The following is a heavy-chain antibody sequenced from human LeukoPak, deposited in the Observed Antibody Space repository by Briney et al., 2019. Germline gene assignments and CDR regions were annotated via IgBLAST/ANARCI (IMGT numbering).Heavy chain of an antibody. D-gene: IGHD3-22*01. CDR2: TYYRSKWYN. CDR3: ARVDYDSSGSRGYFDC. V-gene: IGHV6-1*01. J-gene: IGHJ4*02. Sequence: SQTLSLTRAISGDSVSSNTAAWNWIRQSPSRGLEWLGRTYYRSKWYNDYAVSVKSRITINPDTSKNQFSLQLNSVTPEDTAVYYCARVDYDSSGSRGYFDCWGQGTLVTVSS. CDR1: GDSVSSNTAA.